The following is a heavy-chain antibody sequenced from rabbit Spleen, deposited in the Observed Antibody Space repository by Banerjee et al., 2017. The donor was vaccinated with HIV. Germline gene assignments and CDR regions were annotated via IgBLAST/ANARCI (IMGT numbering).Heavy chain of an antibody. Sequence: QEQLEESGGDLVKPEGSLTLTCTASGFSFSSSYWICWVRQAPGKGLEWIACIYAGSSGNTYYATWAKGRFTISKSSSTTVTLQMTSLTAADTATYFCARDSIYAPFFSIAYALNLWGPGTLVTVS. J-gene: IGHJ4*01. V-gene: IGHV1S45*01. CDR1: GFSFSSSYW. CDR3: ARDSIYAPFFSIAYALNL. D-gene: IGHD6-1*01. CDR2: IYAGSSGNT.